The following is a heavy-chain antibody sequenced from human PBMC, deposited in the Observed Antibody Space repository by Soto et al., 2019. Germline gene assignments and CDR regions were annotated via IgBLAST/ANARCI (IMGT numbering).Heavy chain of an antibody. J-gene: IGHJ5*02. Sequence: QVQLVESGGGLVKPGGSLRLSCAASGFTFSDYYMSWIRQAPGKGLEWVSYISSSGSTIYDADSVKGRFTISRDNAKNSLYMQMNSLRAEDTAVYYCARDAAPAQPLAARNGGWFDPWGQGTLVTVSS. CDR3: ARDAAPAQPLAARNGGWFDP. V-gene: IGHV3-11*01. D-gene: IGHD6-6*01. CDR2: ISSSGSTI. CDR1: GFTFSDYY.